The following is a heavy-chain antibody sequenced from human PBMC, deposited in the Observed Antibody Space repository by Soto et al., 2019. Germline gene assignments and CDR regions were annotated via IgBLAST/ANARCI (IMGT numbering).Heavy chain of an antibody. CDR3: ARVFVEMATNLLDY. V-gene: IGHV3-30*03. CDR2: ISFDGRNT. CDR1: GFTFNSYG. D-gene: IGHD5-12*01. Sequence: GGSLRLSCAASGFTFNSYGMHWVRQAPGKGLEWVVVISFDGRNTYYADSVKGRFTISRDNAKNTLYLQMNSLRAEDTAVYYCARVFVEMATNLLDYWGQGTLVTVSS. J-gene: IGHJ4*02.